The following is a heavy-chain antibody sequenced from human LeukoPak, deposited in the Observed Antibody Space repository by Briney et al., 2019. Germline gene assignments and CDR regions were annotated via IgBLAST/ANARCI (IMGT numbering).Heavy chain of an antibody. CDR2: IIPIFGTA. CDR1: GGTFSSYA. Sequence: ASVKVSCKASGGTFSSYAISWVRQAPGQGLEWMGGIIPIFGTANYAQKFQGRVTITADESTSTAYMELSSLRSEDTAVYYCARSLYYYDSSGSPDGYWGQGTLVTVSS. D-gene: IGHD3-22*01. CDR3: ARSLYYYDSSGSPDGY. J-gene: IGHJ4*02. V-gene: IGHV1-69*13.